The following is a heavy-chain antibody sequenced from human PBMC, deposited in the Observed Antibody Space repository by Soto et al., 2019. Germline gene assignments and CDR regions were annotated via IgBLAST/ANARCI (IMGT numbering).Heavy chain of an antibody. Sequence: GGSLRLSCAASGFTFSSYDMHWVRQATGKGLEWVSAIGTAGDTYYPGSVKGRFTISRENAKDSLYLQMNSLRAEDTAVYYCARAWGATVTTNYYYYYGMDVWGQGTTVTVSS. J-gene: IGHJ6*02. CDR2: IGTAGDT. CDR1: GFTFSSYD. D-gene: IGHD4-17*01. V-gene: IGHV3-13*01. CDR3: ARAWGATVTTNYYYYYGMDV.